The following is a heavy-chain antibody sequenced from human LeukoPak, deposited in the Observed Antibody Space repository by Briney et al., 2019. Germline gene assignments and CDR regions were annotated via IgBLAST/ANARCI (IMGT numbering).Heavy chain of an antibody. Sequence: SVTLSLTCAVYGGSFSGYYWTWIRQPPGKGLEWIGEIHYSGSATYNPSLKSRGTILVDTSKNQFSLKMNSVTAADTAVYYCARGQWFRAFWSRGTPVTVSS. CDR3: ARGQWFRAF. V-gene: IGHV4-34*01. J-gene: IGHJ4*02. CDR1: GGSFSGYY. D-gene: IGHD3-10*01. CDR2: IHYSGSA.